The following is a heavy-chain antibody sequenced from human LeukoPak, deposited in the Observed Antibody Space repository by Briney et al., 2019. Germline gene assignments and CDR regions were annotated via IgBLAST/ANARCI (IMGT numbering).Heavy chain of an antibody. CDR3: ARRATMVRGEYYYYYMDV. Sequence: GESLDISCKGSGYSFTSYWTGWVRQMPGKGLEWMGIIYPGDSDTRYSPSFQGQVTISADKSISTAYLQWSSLKASDTATYYCARRATMVRGEYYYYYMDVWGKGTTVTISS. D-gene: IGHD3-10*01. CDR1: GYSFTSYW. CDR2: IYPGDSDT. V-gene: IGHV5-51*01. J-gene: IGHJ6*03.